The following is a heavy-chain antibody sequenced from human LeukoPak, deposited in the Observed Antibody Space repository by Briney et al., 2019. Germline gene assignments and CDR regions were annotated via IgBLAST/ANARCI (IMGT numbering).Heavy chain of an antibody. Sequence: SETLSLTCTVSGGSISSSSYYWDWIRQPPGKGLEWIGTIYYSGSTYFNPSLKSRVTISIDTSKNQFSLKLSSVTAADTAVYYCARSSPEYCSGGSCSGYYYYGMDVWGQGTTVTVSS. CDR1: GGSISSSSYY. V-gene: IGHV4-39*07. CDR3: ARSSPEYCSGGSCSGYYYYGMDV. J-gene: IGHJ6*02. D-gene: IGHD2-15*01. CDR2: IYYSGST.